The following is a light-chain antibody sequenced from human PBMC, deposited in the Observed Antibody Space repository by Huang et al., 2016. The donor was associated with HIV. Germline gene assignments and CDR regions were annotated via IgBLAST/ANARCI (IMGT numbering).Light chain of an antibody. CDR2: GSA. CDR1: NNTINDD. CDR3: QQYSSSPWT. J-gene: IGKJ3*01. Sequence: EIVLTQYPDTLYLSPGEKGALSVRSSNNTINDDLAWDEHKSGQAPRPLIYGSAGRATGTPARFIGSGSGTDFSLTIDTVEPKDLALYYCQQYSSSPWTFGPGTKLEIK. V-gene: IGKV3-20*01.